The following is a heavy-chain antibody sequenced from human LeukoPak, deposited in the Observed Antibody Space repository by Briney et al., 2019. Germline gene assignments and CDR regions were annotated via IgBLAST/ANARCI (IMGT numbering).Heavy chain of an antibody. J-gene: IGHJ4*02. Sequence: SETLSLTCAVYGGSFSGYYWSWIRQPPGKGLEWIGEINHSGSTNYNPSLKSRVTISVDTSKNQFSLKLSSVTAADTAVYYCAREALYGDYLAYWGQGTLVTVSS. CDR2: INHSGST. CDR1: GGSFSGYY. D-gene: IGHD4-17*01. CDR3: AREALYGDYLAY. V-gene: IGHV4-34*01.